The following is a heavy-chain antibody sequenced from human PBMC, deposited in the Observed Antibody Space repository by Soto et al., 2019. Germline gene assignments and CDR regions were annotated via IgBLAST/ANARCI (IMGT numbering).Heavy chain of an antibody. CDR3: VRIRYQLPSSVLWLDP. J-gene: IGHJ5*02. D-gene: IGHD3-16*01. CDR2: INHVGGT. Sequence: ETLSLTCAFYGGFLSESYWTWIRQPPGKGLEWIGEINHVGGTNYNPSLKSRVTMSVDTSQNQFSLRLIPVTAADTAMYFCVRIRYQLPSSVLWLDPWGQGTPVTVSS. V-gene: IGHV4-34*01. CDR1: GGFLSESY.